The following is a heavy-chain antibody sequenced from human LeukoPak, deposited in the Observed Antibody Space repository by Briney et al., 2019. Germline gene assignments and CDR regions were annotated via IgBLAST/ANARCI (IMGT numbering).Heavy chain of an antibody. CDR1: GFTLSSYG. V-gene: IGHV3-30*02. CDR3: AKVPIYYDSSGYLN. Sequence: GGSLRLSCAASGFTLSSYGMHWVRQAPGKGLEWVAFIRYDGSNKYYADSVKGRFTISRDNSKNTLYLQMNSLRAEDTAVYYCAKVPIYYDSSGYLNWGQGTLVTVSS. J-gene: IGHJ4*02. D-gene: IGHD3-22*01. CDR2: IRYDGSNK.